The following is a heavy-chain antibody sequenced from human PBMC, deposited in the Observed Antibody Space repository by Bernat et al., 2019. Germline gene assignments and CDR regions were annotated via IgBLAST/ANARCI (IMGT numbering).Heavy chain of an antibody. CDR2: ISGSGGST. Sequence: EVQLLESGGGLVQPGGSLRLSCAASGFTFSSYAMSWVRQAPGKGLEWVSAISGSGGSTYYADSVKGRFTISRDNSKNTLYLQMNSLRAEDTAVYYCARSLYSSTYFDYWGQGTLVTVSS. J-gene: IGHJ4*02. D-gene: IGHD2-2*01. CDR3: ARSLYSSTYFDY. CDR1: GFTFSSYA. V-gene: IGHV3-23*01.